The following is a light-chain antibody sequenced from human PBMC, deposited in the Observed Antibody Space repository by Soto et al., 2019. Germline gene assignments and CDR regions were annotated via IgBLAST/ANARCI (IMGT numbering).Light chain of an antibody. V-gene: IGKV1-39*01. CDR2: AAS. Sequence: DIQMTQSPSSVSASVGDRVTITCRASQSISSYLNWYQQKPGKAPKLLIYAASSLQSGVPSRFSGRGSGTDFTITISRLQPEDFATYYCQQSYSTLGTFGPGTKVDIK. CDR3: QQSYSTLGT. J-gene: IGKJ3*01. CDR1: QSISSY.